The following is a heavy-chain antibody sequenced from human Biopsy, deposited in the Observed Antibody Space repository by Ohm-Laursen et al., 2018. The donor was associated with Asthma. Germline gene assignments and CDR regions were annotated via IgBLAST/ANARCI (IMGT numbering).Heavy chain of an antibody. Sequence: SDTLSLTCTVSPGSINDYYWNWIRQFPGKGLEWIGYVHSSGSIRFNPSLKSRVTVSVDTSVDQVSLKLSSVSAADTAIYYCARATSTWSQSGPHFFDHWGPGTLVTVSS. V-gene: IGHV4-59*07. CDR3: ARATSTWSQSGPHFFDH. CDR1: PGSINDYY. D-gene: IGHD6-13*01. J-gene: IGHJ5*02. CDR2: VHSSGSI.